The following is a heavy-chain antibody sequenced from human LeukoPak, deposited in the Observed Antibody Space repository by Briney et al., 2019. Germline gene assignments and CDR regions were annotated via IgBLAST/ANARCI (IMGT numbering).Heavy chain of an antibody. Sequence: GGSLRLSCAASGFTFSSYWMSWVSQAPGKGLEWVANIKQDGSEKYYVDSVKGRFTISRDNADNSLHLQMNSLRAEDTAVYYCVREGGSGWYSGWFDPWGQGTLVTVSS. CDR2: IKQDGSEK. D-gene: IGHD6-19*01. CDR1: GFTFSSYW. CDR3: VREGGSGWYSGWFDP. J-gene: IGHJ5*02. V-gene: IGHV3-7*01.